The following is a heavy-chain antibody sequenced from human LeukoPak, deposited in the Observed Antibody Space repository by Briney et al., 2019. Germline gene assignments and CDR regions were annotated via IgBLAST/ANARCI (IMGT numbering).Heavy chain of an antibody. J-gene: IGHJ3*02. V-gene: IGHV3-30-3*01. CDR1: GFTFSSYA. CDR3: ARDLGTDDAFDI. Sequence: GGSLRLSCAASGFTFSSYAMHWVRQAPGKGLEWVAVISYDGGNKYYADSVKGRFTISRDNSKNTLYLQMNSLRAEDTAVYYCARDLGTDDAFDIWGQGTMVTVSS. CDR2: ISYDGGNK. D-gene: IGHD2-8*02.